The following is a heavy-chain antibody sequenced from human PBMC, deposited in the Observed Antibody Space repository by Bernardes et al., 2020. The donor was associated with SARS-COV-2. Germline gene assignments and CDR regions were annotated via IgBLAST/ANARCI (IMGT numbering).Heavy chain of an antibody. CDR3: VRSAGMDV. V-gene: IGHV3-23*01. CDR1: GFIFSNYA. Sequence: GGSLRLSCSASGFIFSNYAMSWVRQAPGKGLEWVSSISNSGGSPYYADSVKGRFTISRDNFNNKLYLEMNSLRAEDTAVFYCVRSAGMDVWGQGTMVTVSS. CDR2: ISNSGGSP. J-gene: IGHJ6*02.